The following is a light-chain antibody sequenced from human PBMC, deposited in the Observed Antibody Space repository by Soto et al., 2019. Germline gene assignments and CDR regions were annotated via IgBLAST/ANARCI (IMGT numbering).Light chain of an antibody. CDR1: TGAVTSGHY. J-gene: IGLJ2*01. CDR2: DTS. Sequence: QAVVTQEPSLTVSPGGTVTLTCGSSTGAVTSGHYPYWFQQKPGQAPRTLIYDTSNKHSWTPARFSGPLLGGKAALTLSGAQPEDEADYYCSLSYSGGSVLFGGGTKVTVL. CDR3: SLSYSGGSVL. V-gene: IGLV7-46*01.